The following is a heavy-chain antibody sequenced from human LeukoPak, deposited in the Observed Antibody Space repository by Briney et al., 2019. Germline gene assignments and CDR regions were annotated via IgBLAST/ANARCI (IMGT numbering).Heavy chain of an antibody. Sequence: SETLSLTCAVYGGSFSGYYWSWIRQPPGKGLEWIGSIYHSGSTYYNPSLKSRVTISVDTSKNQFSLKLSSVTAADTAVYYCARGFSIAARPIDYWGQGTLVTVSS. V-gene: IGHV4-34*01. D-gene: IGHD6-6*01. CDR3: ARGFSIAARPIDY. J-gene: IGHJ4*02. CDR1: GGSFSGYY. CDR2: IYHSGST.